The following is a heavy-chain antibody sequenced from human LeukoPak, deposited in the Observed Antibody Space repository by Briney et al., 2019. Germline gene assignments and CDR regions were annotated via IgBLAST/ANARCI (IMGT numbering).Heavy chain of an antibody. J-gene: IGHJ6*02. V-gene: IGHV3-23*01. CDR3: AKGDSSSWYRNYYYYGMDV. CDR2: ISGSGGST. CDR1: GFTFSSCA. Sequence: GGSLRLSCAASGFTFSSCAMSWVRLAPGKGLEWVSAISGSGGSTYYAASVKGRFTISRDNSKNTLYLQMNSLRAEDSAVYYCAKGDSSSWYRNYYYYGMDVWGQGTTVTVSS. D-gene: IGHD6-13*01.